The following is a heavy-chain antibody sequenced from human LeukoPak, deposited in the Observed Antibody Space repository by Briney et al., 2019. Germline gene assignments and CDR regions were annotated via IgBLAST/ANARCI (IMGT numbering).Heavy chain of an antibody. J-gene: IGHJ4*02. CDR1: GYTFTSYG. CDR3: ARDLKMGYSSGRYSWGTGSSNDY. CDR2: IIAYNGNT. Sequence: ASVKVSCKASGYTFTSYGISWVRQAPGQGLEWMGWIIAYNGNTNYAQKLQGGVTMTTDTSTSTAYMELRSLRSDDTAVYYCARDLKMGYSSGRYSWGTGSSNDYWGQGTLVTVSS. V-gene: IGHV1-18*01. D-gene: IGHD6-19*01.